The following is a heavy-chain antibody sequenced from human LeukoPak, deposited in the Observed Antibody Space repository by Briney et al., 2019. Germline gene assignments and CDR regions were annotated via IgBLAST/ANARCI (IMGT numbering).Heavy chain of an antibody. V-gene: IGHV3-23*01. CDR3: AKGNGYSYGRYYFDY. CDR1: GFTFSSYA. J-gene: IGHJ4*02. Sequence: GGSLRLSCAASGFTFSSYATGWVRQAPGKWLEWVSAITASGGNTYYADSVKGRFTISRDNSKNTLYLQVNSLRAEDTAVYYCAKGNGYSYGRYYFDYWGQGTLVTVSS. D-gene: IGHD5-18*01. CDR2: ITASGGNT.